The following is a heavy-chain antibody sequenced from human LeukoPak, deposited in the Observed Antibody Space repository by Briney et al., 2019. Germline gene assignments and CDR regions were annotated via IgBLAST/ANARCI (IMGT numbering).Heavy chain of an antibody. D-gene: IGHD3-10*01. CDR2: FDPEDGET. Sequence: GASVKVSCKVSGYTLTELSMHWVRQAPGKGLEWMGGFDPEDGETIYAQKFQGRVTMTEDTSTDTAHMELSSLRSEDTAVYYCATPLYGSGSYGPDYWGQGTLVTVSS. J-gene: IGHJ4*02. V-gene: IGHV1-24*01. CDR1: GYTLTELS. CDR3: ATPLYGSGSYGPDY.